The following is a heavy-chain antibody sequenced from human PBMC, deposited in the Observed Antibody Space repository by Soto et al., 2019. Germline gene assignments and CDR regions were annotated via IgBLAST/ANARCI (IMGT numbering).Heavy chain of an antibody. V-gene: IGHV1-18*01. CDR1: GYTFTNYG. CDR2: INTYNGNT. J-gene: IGHJ4*02. Sequence: QVQLVQSGAEVKKPGASVKVSCKASGYTFTNYGVPWVRQAPGQGLEWMGWINTYNGNTNSAQKFQGRVTMTTDTSTSTAYMELRSLRSDDTAVYYCAKVQEKWSKFFDYWGQGTLVTVSS. CDR3: AKVQEKWSKFFDY. D-gene: IGHD2-15*01.